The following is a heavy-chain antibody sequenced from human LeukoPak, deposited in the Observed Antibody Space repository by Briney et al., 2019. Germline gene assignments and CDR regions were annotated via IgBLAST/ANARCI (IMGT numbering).Heavy chain of an antibody. CDR3: ARVFGVDYYYGMDV. CDR1: GYTFTSYA. J-gene: IGHJ6*02. CDR2: INAGNGNT. V-gene: IGHV1-3*01. Sequence: ASAKVSCKASGYTFTSYAMHWVRQAPGQRLEWMGWINAGNGNTKYSQKFQGRVTITRDTSASTAYMELSSLRSEDTAVYYCARVFGVDYYYGMDVWGQGTTVTVSS. D-gene: IGHD3-10*02.